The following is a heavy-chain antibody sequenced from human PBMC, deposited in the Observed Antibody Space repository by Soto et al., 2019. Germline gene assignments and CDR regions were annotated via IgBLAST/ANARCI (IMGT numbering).Heavy chain of an antibody. CDR3: ARDRGYDAHDYYYNAMDV. V-gene: IGHV3-21*01. Sequence: GGSLRLSCISSGFTFRTYTMNWFRQAPGKGLEWVSGIRGFSPYTFYAESVKGRFTISRDNAKNSLYLQMDSLRAEDTAVYYCARDRGYDAHDYYYNAMDVWGQGTTVTVSS. J-gene: IGHJ6*02. CDR2: IRGFSPYT. CDR1: GFTFRTYT. D-gene: IGHD3-10*01.